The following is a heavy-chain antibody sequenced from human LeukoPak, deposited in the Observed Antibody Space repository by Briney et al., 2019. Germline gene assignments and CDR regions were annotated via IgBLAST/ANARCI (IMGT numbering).Heavy chain of an antibody. CDR3: ARIGYYDSSGSHPL. CDR1: GFTVSSNC. Sequence: GGSLRLSCEASGFTVSSNCMSWVRQAPGKGLEWVSLIYSDDSTYYADSVKGRFTISRDNSKNTLYLQMNSLRAEDTAVYYCARIGYYDSSGSHPLWGQGTLVTVSS. J-gene: IGHJ4*02. V-gene: IGHV3-53*01. D-gene: IGHD3-22*01. CDR2: IYSDDST.